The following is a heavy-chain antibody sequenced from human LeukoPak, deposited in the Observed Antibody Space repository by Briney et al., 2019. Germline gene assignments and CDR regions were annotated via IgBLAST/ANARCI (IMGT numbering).Heavy chain of an antibody. CDR2: INPNSGGT. D-gene: IGHD4-11*01. V-gene: IGHV1-2*06. CDR1: GYTCTSYG. Sequence: GASVKVSCKASGYTCTSYGISWVRQAPGQGLEWMGRINPNSGGTKYAQKFQGRVTMTRDTSISTAYMELSRLRADDTAVYYCAREENNYDFDYWGQGTLVTVSS. CDR3: AREENNYDFDY. J-gene: IGHJ4*02.